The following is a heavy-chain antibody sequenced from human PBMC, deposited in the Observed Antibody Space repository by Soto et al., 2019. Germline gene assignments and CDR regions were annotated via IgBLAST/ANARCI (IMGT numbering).Heavy chain of an antibody. J-gene: IGHJ5*01. Sequence: QVQLQESGPGLVKPSETLSLTCTVSGGSISGGDYYWTWIRQSPGKGLEWIGNIYYTGTTYYNPSLKSRVTISVDTSNNQFSLSLNSVTATDTAVYYCARGXGXXXRXDSWXQXTXVIV. V-gene: IGHV4-30-4*01. CDR1: GGSISGGDYY. CDR3: ARGXGXXXRXDS. CDR2: IYYTGTT.